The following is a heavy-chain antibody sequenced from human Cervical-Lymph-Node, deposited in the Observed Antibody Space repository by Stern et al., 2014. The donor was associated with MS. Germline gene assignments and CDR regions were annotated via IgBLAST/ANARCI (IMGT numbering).Heavy chain of an antibody. CDR3: ARDYEDTSMLFDH. CDR1: GFTFSSYG. J-gene: IGHJ4*02. D-gene: IGHD2-8*01. Sequence: VQLVESGGAVVQPGRSLRLSCAASGFTFSSYGMHWVRPAPGKGLEWGTVISYDGNHKYYAASVKGRFTISRDNSKNTLHLQMNSVTPDDTAIYYCARDYEDTSMLFDHWGQGTLVTVSS. CDR2: ISYDGNHK. V-gene: IGHV3-30*03.